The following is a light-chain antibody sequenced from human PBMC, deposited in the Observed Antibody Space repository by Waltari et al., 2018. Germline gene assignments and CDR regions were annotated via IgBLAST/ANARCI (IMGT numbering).Light chain of an antibody. CDR1: NLHHKY. CDR2: QDS. J-gene: IGLJ1*01. Sequence: SYEVTQPPTVSVSAGQAARITCTRENLHHKYVYWYQQKAGQAPGLVIYQDSKRPSGIPERFSGSNSGNTATLTISGTQALDEADYYCQAWDSSRGYVFGTGTKVTVL. V-gene: IGLV3-1*01. CDR3: QAWDSSRGYV.